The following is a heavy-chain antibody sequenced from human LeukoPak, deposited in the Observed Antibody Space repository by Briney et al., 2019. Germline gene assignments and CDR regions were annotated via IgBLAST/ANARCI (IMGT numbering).Heavy chain of an antibody. J-gene: IGHJ4*02. CDR3: ARDGGHYGDYYFDY. Sequence: SVKVSCKASGFTFTSSAVQWVRQARGQRLEWIGWIVVGSGNTNYAQKFQGRVTITADESTSTAYMELSSLRSEDTAVYYCARDGGHYGDYYFDYWGQGTLVTVSS. V-gene: IGHV1-58*01. CDR2: IVVGSGNT. CDR1: GFTFTSSA. D-gene: IGHD4-17*01.